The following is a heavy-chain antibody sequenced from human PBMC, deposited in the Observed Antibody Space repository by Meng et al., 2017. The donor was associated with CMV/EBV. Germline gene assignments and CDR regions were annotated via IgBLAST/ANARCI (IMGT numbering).Heavy chain of an antibody. J-gene: IGHJ6*02. CDR2: IIPILGIA. D-gene: IGHD6-13*01. CDR3: ARDSWYGYYYGMDV. V-gene: IGHV1-69*04. CDR1: GGTFSGYT. Sequence: SVKVSCKASGGTFSGYTISWVRQAPGQGLEWMGRIIPILGIANYAQKFQGRVTITADKSTSTAYMELSSLRSEDTAVYYCARDSWYGYYYGMDVWGQGTTVTVSS.